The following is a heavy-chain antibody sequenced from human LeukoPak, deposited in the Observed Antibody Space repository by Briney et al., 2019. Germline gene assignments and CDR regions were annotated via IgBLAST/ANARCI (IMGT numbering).Heavy chain of an antibody. V-gene: IGHV3-15*07. CDR1: GFIFSDAW. CDR2: IRSKADGGTP. Sequence: PGGSLRLSCAASGFIFSDAWMNWVRQAPGKGLEWVGHIRSKADGGTPDYIAPVKGRFTISRDNSKNTLYLQMNSLRAEDTAVYYCARDRGWPPDFDYWGQGTLVTVSS. D-gene: IGHD6-19*01. CDR3: ARDRGWPPDFDY. J-gene: IGHJ4*02.